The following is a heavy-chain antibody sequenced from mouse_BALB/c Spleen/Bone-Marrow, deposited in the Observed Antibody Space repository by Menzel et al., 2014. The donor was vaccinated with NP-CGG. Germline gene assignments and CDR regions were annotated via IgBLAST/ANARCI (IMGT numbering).Heavy chain of an antibody. J-gene: IGHJ1*01. CDR3: SRLRMITTYFDV. D-gene: IGHD2-4*01. V-gene: IGHV5-9*02. CDR1: GFTFSTYA. CDR2: ISSSSSYT. Sequence: EVKVVESGGGLAKPGGSLQLSCAASGFTFSTYAMSWVRQTPEKRLEWVATISSSSSYTYYPDSVKGRFTISRDNAKNTLYLQMSSLRSEDTALFYCSRLRMITTYFDVWGAGTTVTVSS.